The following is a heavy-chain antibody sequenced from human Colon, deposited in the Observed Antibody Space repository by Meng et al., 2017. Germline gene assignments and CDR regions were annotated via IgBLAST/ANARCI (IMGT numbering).Heavy chain of an antibody. J-gene: IGHJ5*01. CDR3: ARTAMLDS. Sequence: QVNLGQSGAEVRKPGASVKVTCKASGYTFTSSDINWVRQATGRGLEWLGWMNPNNGNTGSAQKFQGRVSMTRDTSIGTAYMELSGLTSEDTAVYYCARTAMLDSWGQGTLVTVSS. CDR2: MNPNNGNT. D-gene: IGHD2-2*01. CDR1: GYTFTSSD. V-gene: IGHV1-8*01.